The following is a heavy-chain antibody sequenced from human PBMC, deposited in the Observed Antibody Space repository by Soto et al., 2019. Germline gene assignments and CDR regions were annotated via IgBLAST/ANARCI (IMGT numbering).Heavy chain of an antibody. V-gene: IGHV1-69*01. Sequence: QVQLVQSGPEVKKPGSSVKVSCKASADSFSNYAITWVRQAPGQGLEWMGGIIPMIGTTNYAQKFQARVAITADESRSTVYLDLNTLTSEDTAVYFCARWSSTTTDDAFDVWGQGTMVKVSS. CDR1: ADSFSNYA. J-gene: IGHJ3*01. CDR3: ARWSSTTTDDAFDV. CDR2: IIPMIGTT. D-gene: IGHD6-13*01.